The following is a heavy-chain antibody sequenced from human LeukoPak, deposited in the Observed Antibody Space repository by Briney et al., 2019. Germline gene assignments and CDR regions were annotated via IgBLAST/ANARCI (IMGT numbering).Heavy chain of an antibody. CDR1: GYTFTGHY. CDR3: AASVDSSGYYSRRGLQH. D-gene: IGHD3-22*01. Sequence: ASVKVSCKASGYTFTGHYMHWVRQAPGQGLEWMGWIKPNSGDTNYAQKFQGRVTMTRDTSISTAYMELSRLRSEDTAVYYCAASVDSSGYYSRRGLQHWGQGTLVTVSS. CDR2: IKPNSGDT. V-gene: IGHV1-2*02. J-gene: IGHJ1*01.